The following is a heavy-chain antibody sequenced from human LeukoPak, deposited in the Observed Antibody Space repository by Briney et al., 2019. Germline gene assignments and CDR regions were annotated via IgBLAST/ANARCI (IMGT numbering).Heavy chain of an antibody. Sequence: ASVKVSCKVSGYTPTELSMHWVRQAPGKGLEWMGGFDPEDGETIYAQKFQGRVTMTEDTSTDTAYMELSSLRSEDTAVYYCATQPVGMAAAGPQYNWFDPWGQGTLVTVSS. D-gene: IGHD6-13*01. CDR3: ATQPVGMAAAGPQYNWFDP. CDR1: GYTPTELS. J-gene: IGHJ5*02. CDR2: FDPEDGET. V-gene: IGHV1-24*01.